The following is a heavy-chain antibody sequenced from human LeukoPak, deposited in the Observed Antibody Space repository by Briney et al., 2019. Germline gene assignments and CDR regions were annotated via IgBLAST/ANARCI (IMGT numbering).Heavy chain of an antibody. CDR2: IQHDGSDT. CDR1: GFTFSSYW. J-gene: IGHJ5*02. D-gene: IGHD5-12*01. Sequence: GGSLRLSCAASGFTFSSYWMNWVRQAPGKGLEWVANIQHDGSDTYYVDSVKGRFTISRDNAKNSLYLQMNSLRDEDTAVYYCARGSFRGYSTSWFDPWGQGTLVTVSS. V-gene: IGHV3-7*04. CDR3: ARGSFRGYSTSWFDP.